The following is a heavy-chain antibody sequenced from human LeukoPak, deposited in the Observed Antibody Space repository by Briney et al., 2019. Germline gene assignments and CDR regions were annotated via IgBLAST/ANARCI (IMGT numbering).Heavy chain of an antibody. V-gene: IGHV4-4*07. J-gene: IGHJ4*02. CDR3: AGEFDYYGSGSYWLFDS. CDR1: GGSISSYY. CDR2: IYTSGST. D-gene: IGHD3-10*01. Sequence: SETLSLTCTVSGGSISSYYWSWIRQPAGKGLEWIGRIYTSGSTNYNPSLKSRVTMSVDTSKNQFSLKLSSVTAADTAVYYCAGEFDYYGSGSYWLFDSWGQGTLVTVSS.